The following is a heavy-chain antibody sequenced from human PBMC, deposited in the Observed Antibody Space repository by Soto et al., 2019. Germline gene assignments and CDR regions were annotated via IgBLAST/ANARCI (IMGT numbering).Heavy chain of an antibody. CDR2: IYPDDSDT. CDR3: ARSYYDSSGYPFDY. V-gene: IGHV5-51*01. J-gene: IGHJ4*02. Sequence: GESLKISCKGSGYSFTSYWIGWVRQMPGKGLEWMGIIYPDDSDTRYSPSFHGQVTISADKSISTAYLQWSSLRASDTAMYYCARSYYDSSGYPFDYWGQGTLVTVSS. D-gene: IGHD3-22*01. CDR1: GYSFTSYW.